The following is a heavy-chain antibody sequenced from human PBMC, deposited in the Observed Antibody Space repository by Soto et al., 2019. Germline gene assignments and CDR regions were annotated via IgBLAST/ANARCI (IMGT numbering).Heavy chain of an antibody. Sequence: ASVKVSCKASGYTFTSYYMHWVRQAPGQGLEWMGIINPSGGSTSYAQKFQGRVTMTRDTSTSTVYMELSSLRSEDTAVYYCARVAVDTAMVLYYFDYWGQGTLVTV. V-gene: IGHV1-46*01. CDR1: GYTFTSYY. J-gene: IGHJ4*02. D-gene: IGHD5-18*01. CDR3: ARVAVDTAMVLYYFDY. CDR2: INPSGGST.